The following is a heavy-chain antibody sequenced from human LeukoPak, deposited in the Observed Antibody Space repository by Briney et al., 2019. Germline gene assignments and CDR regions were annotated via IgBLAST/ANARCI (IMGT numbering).Heavy chain of an antibody. D-gene: IGHD3-16*01. CDR1: GYTFTSYY. CDR2: INPSGGST. Sequence: ASVKVSCKASGYTFTSYYTHWVRQAPGQGLEWMGIINPSGGSTSYAQKFQGRVTMTRDMSTSTVYMELSSLRSEDTAVYYCARDGGYNWFDPWGQGTLVTVSS. J-gene: IGHJ5*02. V-gene: IGHV1-46*01. CDR3: ARDGGYNWFDP.